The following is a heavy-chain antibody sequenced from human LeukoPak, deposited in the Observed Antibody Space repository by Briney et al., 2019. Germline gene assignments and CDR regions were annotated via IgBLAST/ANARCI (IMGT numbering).Heavy chain of an antibody. CDR2: IWYDGSNK. V-gene: IGHV3-33*01. CDR3: ARGPSLYYDILTGYFDY. CDR1: GFTFSSYG. J-gene: IGHJ4*02. Sequence: PGRSLRLSCAASGFTFSSYGMHWVRQAPGKGLEWVAVIWYDGSNKYYADSVKGRFTISRDNSKNTLYLQMNSLRAEDTAVYYCARGPSLYYDILTGYFDYWGQGTLVTVSS. D-gene: IGHD3-9*01.